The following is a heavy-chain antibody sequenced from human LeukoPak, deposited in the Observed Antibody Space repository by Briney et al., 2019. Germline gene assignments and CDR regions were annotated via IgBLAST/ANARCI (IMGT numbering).Heavy chain of an antibody. J-gene: IGHJ5*02. D-gene: IGHD2-2*01. CDR1: GDSFSSGSYY. V-gene: IGHV4-61*01. CDR2: IYYSGST. Sequence: PSETLSLTCTVSGDSFSSGSYYWSWIRQPPGKGLEWIVYIYYSGSTNYNPSLKSRVTISVDTSKNQFSLKLSSVTAADTAVYYCARDGCSSTSCYDWFDPWGQGTLVTVSS. CDR3: ARDGCSSTSCYDWFDP.